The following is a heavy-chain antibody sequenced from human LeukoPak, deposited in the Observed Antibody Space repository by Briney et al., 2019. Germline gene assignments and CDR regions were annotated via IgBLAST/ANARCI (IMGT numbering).Heavy chain of an antibody. V-gene: IGHV3-48*01. CDR2: ISSSSSTI. CDR3: ARVTLNVEYYYYYYMDV. CDR1: GFTFSSYS. D-gene: IGHD1-1*01. Sequence: GGSLRLSCAASGFTFSSYSMNWVRQAPGKGLEWVSYISSSSSTIHYADSVKGRFTISRDNAKNSLYLQMNGLRAEDTAVYYCARVTLNVEYYYYYYMDVWGKGTTVTVSS. J-gene: IGHJ6*03.